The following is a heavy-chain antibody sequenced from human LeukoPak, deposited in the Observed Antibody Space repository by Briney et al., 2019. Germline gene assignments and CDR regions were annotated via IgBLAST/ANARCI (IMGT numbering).Heavy chain of an antibody. D-gene: IGHD3-3*01. J-gene: IGHJ4*02. CDR1: GFTFSSYA. CDR3: GRAYDFSRH. V-gene: IGHV3-23*01. Sequence: GGSLRLSCAASGFTFSSYAMSWVRQAPGKGLEWVSAISGSGDSTYYADSVKGRFTISRDNAKNSLYLQMNSLRAEDTALYYCGRAYDFSRHWGQGTLVTVSS. CDR2: ISGSGDST.